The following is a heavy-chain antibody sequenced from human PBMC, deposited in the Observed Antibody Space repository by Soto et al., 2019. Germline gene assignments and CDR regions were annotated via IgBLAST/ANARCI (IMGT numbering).Heavy chain of an antibody. D-gene: IGHD6-13*01. CDR3: AKSGYSSSWYLFDY. CDR2: ISAYNGNT. J-gene: IGHJ4*02. V-gene: IGHV1-18*01. CDR1: GYTFTSYG. Sequence: ASVKVSCKASGYTFTSYGISWVRQAPGQGLEWMGWISAYNGNTNYAQKLQGRVTTTTDTSTSTAYMELRSLRSDDTAVYYCAKSGYSSSWYLFDYWGQGTLVTVSS.